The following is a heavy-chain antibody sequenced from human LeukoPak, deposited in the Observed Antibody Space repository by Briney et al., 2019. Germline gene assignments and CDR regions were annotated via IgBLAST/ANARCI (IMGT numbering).Heavy chain of an antibody. CDR2: MYYSGST. D-gene: IGHD3-22*01. V-gene: IGHV4-39*01. CDR1: GGSISSSSFY. CDR3: ARVTGYMIEDYFDY. Sequence: TSETLSLTCTVSGGSISSSSFYWGWIRQPPGKGLEWIASMYYSGSTYYNPALKTRVTISVDTSKNQFSLKLRSVTAADTAVYYCARVTGYMIEDYFDYWGQGTLVTVSS. J-gene: IGHJ4*02.